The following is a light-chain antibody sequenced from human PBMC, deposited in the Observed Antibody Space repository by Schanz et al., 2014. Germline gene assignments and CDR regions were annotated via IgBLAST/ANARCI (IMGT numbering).Light chain of an antibody. V-gene: IGKV4-1*01. CDR1: QSVLYSSNNKNY. Sequence: DIVMTQSPDSLAVSLGERATINCKSSQSVLYSSNNKNYLAWYQQKPGKAPKLLIYDASTLNTGVPSRFSGGGYGTYFTFTISSLQPEDVATYYCQKYNSAPRTFGQGTKVEIK. CDR2: DAS. CDR3: QKYNSAPRT. J-gene: IGKJ1*01.